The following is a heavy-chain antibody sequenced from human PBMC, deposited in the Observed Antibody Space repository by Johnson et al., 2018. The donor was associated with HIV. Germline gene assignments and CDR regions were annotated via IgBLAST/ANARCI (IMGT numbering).Heavy chain of an antibody. V-gene: IGHV3-53*01. J-gene: IGHJ3*02. D-gene: IGHD1-26*01. CDR3: VSREWELHAFDI. CDR1: GLTVSSSY. Sequence: MMLVESGGGLIQPGGSLRLSCAASGLTVSSSYMSWVRQAPGKGLEWVSVTYSGGTTYYADSVKGRFTISRDNAKNSLYLQMNSLRAEDTAVYYCVSREWELHAFDIWGQGTMVTVSS. CDR2: TYSGGTT.